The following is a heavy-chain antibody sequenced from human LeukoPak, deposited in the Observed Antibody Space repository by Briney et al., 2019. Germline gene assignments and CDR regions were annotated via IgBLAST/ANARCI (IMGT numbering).Heavy chain of an antibody. D-gene: IGHD4-17*01. Sequence: VGSLRLSCAPPGFTFTNYAMNWVRQAPREGLEWVSSISGGGETTYYADSAKGRFTISRDHSQNTLYLQVNSLRAEDTAVYYCARDYADYVGYFFFDYWGQGTLVTVSS. CDR1: GFTFTNYA. J-gene: IGHJ4*02. CDR2: ISGGGETT. CDR3: ARDYADYVGYFFFDY. V-gene: IGHV3-23*01.